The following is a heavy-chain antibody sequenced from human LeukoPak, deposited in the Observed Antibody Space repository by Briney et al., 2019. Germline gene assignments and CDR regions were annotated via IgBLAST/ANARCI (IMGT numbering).Heavy chain of an antibody. CDR3: AGGYCSSTSCHRYFDY. CDR2: INHSGST. D-gene: IGHD2-2*01. CDR1: GGSFSGYY. Sequence: SETLSLTCAVYGGSFSGYYWSWIRQPPGEGLEWIGEINHSGSTNYNPSLKSRVTISVDTSKNQFSLKLSSVTAADTAVYYCAGGYCSSTSCHRYFDYWGQGTLVTVSS. V-gene: IGHV4-34*01. J-gene: IGHJ4*02.